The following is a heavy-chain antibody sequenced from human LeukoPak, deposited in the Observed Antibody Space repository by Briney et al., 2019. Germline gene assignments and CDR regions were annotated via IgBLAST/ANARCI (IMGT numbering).Heavy chain of an antibody. V-gene: IGHV3-30*03. CDR1: GFSFSSYG. CDR2: ISYDGSNK. J-gene: IGHJ4*02. Sequence: PGGSLRLSCAASGFSFSSYGMHWVRQAPGKGLEWVAFISYDGSNKYFGDSVKGRVTISRENSKNTLYLQMNSLRADDTAVYYCTRDSYSSAWDWGQGTLVTVSS. CDR3: TRDSYSSAWD. D-gene: IGHD6-19*01.